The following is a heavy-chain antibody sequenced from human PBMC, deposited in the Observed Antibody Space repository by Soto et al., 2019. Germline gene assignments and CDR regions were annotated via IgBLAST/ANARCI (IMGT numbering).Heavy chain of an antibody. J-gene: IGHJ4*02. CDR3: AKVQLTYYDYVWGSYRYTGNAMGYDY. D-gene: IGHD3-16*02. V-gene: IGHV3-23*01. Sequence: RLSCAASGFTFSSYAMSWVRQAPGKGLEWVSAISGSGGSTYYADSVKGRFTISRDNSKNTLYLQMNSLRAEDTAVYYCAKVQLTYYDYVWGSYRYTGNAMGYDYWGQGTLVTVSS. CDR2: ISGSGGST. CDR1: GFTFSSYA.